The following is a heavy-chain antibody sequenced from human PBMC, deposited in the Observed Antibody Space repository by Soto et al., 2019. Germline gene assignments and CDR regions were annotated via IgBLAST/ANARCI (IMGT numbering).Heavy chain of an antibody. CDR2: IYYSGST. D-gene: IGHD2-21*01. CDR3: ASRGDCGGDCFDAFDI. Sequence: SETLSLTCTVSGGSISSYYWSWIRQPPGKGLEWIGYIYYSGSTNYNPSLKSRVTISVDTSKNQFSLKLSSVTAADTAVYYCASRGDCGGDCFDAFDIWGQGTIVTVSS. V-gene: IGHV4-59*01. J-gene: IGHJ3*02. CDR1: GGSISSYY.